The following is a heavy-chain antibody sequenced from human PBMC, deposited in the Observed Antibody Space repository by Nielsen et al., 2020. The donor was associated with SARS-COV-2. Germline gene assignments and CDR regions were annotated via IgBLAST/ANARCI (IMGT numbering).Heavy chain of an antibody. D-gene: IGHD2-2*01. J-gene: IGHJ3*02. V-gene: IGHV4-59*01. Sequence: GSLRLSCTVSGGSISSYYWSWIRQPPGKGLEWIGYIYYSGSTNYNPSLKSRVTISVDTSKNQFSLKLSSVTAADTAVYYCARTVPAATPGAFDIWGQGTMVTVSS. CDR2: IYYSGST. CDR3: ARTVPAATPGAFDI. CDR1: GGSISSYY.